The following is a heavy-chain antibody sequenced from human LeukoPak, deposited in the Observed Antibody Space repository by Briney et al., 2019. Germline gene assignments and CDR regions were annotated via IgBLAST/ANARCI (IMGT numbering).Heavy chain of an antibody. CDR3: GKIRLEDSATGY. J-gene: IGHJ4*02. CDR1: GFTFSSYA. D-gene: IGHD2-15*01. V-gene: IGHV3-23*01. CDR2: IGGSGATT. Sequence: PGGSLRLSCAASGFTFSSYAMSWVRQAPGKGLEWVSAIGGSGATTYYADSVRGRFTISRDNSKNTMYLQMSSLRAEDTAIYYCGKIRLEDSATGYWGQGTLVTVSS.